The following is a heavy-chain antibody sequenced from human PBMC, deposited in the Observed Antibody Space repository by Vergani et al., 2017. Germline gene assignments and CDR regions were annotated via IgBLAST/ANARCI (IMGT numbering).Heavy chain of an antibody. V-gene: IGHV1-69*01. J-gene: IGHJ3*02. Sequence: VQLVQSGAEVKKPGSSVKVSCKASGGTFSSYAISWVRQAPGQGLEWMGGIIPIFGTANYAQKFQGRVTITADESTSTAYMELSSLRSEDTAVYYCASPPYDILTGLTDIDAFDIWGQGTMVTVSS. CDR3: ASPPYDILTGLTDIDAFDI. D-gene: IGHD3-9*01. CDR2: IIPIFGTA. CDR1: GGTFSSYA.